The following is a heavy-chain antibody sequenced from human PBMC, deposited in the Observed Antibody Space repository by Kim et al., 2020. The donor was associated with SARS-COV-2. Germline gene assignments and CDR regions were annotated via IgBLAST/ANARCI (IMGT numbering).Heavy chain of an antibody. Sequence: GGSLRLSCAASVFTFNNYNMNWVRQAPGKGLEWVSYISSSSSYIYYADSVKGRFTISRDNAKNSLYLQMNSLRDEDTAVYYCATTFSSSLSLWGQGTLVT. CDR1: VFTFNNYN. J-gene: IGHJ4*02. D-gene: IGHD6-13*01. CDR2: ISSSSSYI. CDR3: ATTFSSSLSL. V-gene: IGHV3-48*02.